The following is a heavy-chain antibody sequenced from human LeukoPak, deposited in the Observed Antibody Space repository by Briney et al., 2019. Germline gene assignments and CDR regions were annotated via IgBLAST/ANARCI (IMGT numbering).Heavy chain of an antibody. CDR2: INPNSGGT. J-gene: IGHJ4*02. CDR3: ARERRDIVVVPAAIFDY. Sequence: GASVKVSCKASGYTFTGYYMHLVRQAPGQGLEWMGWINPNSGGTNYAQKFQGRVTMTRDTSISTAYMELSRLRSDDTAVYYCARERRDIVVVPAAIFDYWGQGTLVTVSS. V-gene: IGHV1-2*02. CDR1: GYTFTGYY. D-gene: IGHD2-2*01.